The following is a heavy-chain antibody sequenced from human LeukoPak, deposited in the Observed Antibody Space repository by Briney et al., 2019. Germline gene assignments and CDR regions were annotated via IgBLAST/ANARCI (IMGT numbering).Heavy chain of an antibody. CDR3: ARRAGGYSHPYDY. J-gene: IGHJ4*02. CDR2: IYSGGTT. V-gene: IGHV3-53*01. D-gene: IGHD4-23*01. CDR1: GFTVSGNY. Sequence: GGSLRLSCAVSGFTVSGNYMSWVRQAPGKGLEWVSLIYSGGTTYYADSVKGRFTIYRDNSNNTLYLQMNSLRAEDTAVYYCARRAGGYSHPYDYWGQGILVSVSS.